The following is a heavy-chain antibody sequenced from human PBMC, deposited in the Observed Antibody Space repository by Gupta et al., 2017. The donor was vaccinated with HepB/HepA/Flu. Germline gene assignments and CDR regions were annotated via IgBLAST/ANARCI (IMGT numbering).Heavy chain of an antibody. CDR3: AKFDVDLDF. V-gene: IGHV3-23*01. J-gene: IGHJ4*02. D-gene: IGHD3-10*02. CDR2: ISGGGGTT. CDR1: GFTFRSCS. Sequence: EVQLLESGGNLVQPGGSLRLSCAASGFTFRSCSRSWVRQAPGKGLEWVAAISGGGGTTYYAGSVKGRFTISRDNSKNTLYLQLNSLRAEDTAVYYCAKFDVDLDFWGQGTLVTVSS.